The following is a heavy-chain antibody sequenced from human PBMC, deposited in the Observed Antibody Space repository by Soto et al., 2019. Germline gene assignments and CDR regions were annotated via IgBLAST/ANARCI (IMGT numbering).Heavy chain of an antibody. CDR1: GGTFSSYA. V-gene: IGHV1-69*06. CDR3: ARRGTTVTIKDAFDI. J-gene: IGHJ3*02. D-gene: IGHD4-17*01. CDR2: IIPIFGTA. Sequence: AASVKVSCKASGGTFSSYAISWVRQAPGQGLEWMGGIIPIFGTANYAQKFQGRDTITADKSTSTAYMELSSLRSEDTAVYYCARRGTTVTIKDAFDIWGQGTMVTVSS.